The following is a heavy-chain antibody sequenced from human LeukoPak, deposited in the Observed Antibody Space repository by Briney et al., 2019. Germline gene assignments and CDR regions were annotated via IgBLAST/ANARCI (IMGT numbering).Heavy chain of an antibody. CDR3: AKAPVTSCRGASCYPFDY. CDR2: IETSGNT. J-gene: IGHJ4*02. V-gene: IGHV4-4*07. D-gene: IGHD2-15*01. Sequence: PSETLSLTCTVSGGSISSYYWSWIRQPAGKGLEWIGRIETSGNTNYKPSLKSRVTMSVDTSKNQFSLKLSSVTAADTAVYYCAKAPVTSCRGASCYPFDYWGQGTLVTVSS. CDR1: GGSISSYY.